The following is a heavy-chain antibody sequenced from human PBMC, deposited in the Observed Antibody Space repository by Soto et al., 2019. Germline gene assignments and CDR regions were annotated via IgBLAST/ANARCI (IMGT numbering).Heavy chain of an antibody. V-gene: IGHV3-11*01. CDR3: ARYHLDF. Sequence: PGGSLRLSCTASGFTFSDYYMSWVRQAPGKGPEWISYIGSSESNIYYADSVKGRFTISRDNAKNSVFLQMNSLRADDTAVYYCARYHLDFWGRGTRVTV. CDR1: GFTFSDYY. CDR2: IGSSESNI. J-gene: IGHJ4*02. D-gene: IGHD2-2*01.